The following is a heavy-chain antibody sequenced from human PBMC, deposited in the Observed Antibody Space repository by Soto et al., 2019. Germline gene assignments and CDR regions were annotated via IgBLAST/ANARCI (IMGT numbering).Heavy chain of an antibody. D-gene: IGHD1-20*01. V-gene: IGHV4-39*01. CDR2: IDYSGTA. J-gene: IGHJ4*02. Sequence: SETLSLTCTVSSGSISVTNVFWGWVRQPPGKGLEWIRNIDYSGTAYFSPSLATRVTFHVDTSKNQFSLTLYSVTAADTAVYYCARITGRHLDYWGQGILVTVYS. CDR1: SGSISVTNVF. CDR3: ARITGRHLDY.